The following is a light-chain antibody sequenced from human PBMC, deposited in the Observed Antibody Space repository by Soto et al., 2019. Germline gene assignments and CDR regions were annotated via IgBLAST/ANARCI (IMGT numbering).Light chain of an antibody. CDR2: GTS. J-gene: IGKJ1*01. V-gene: IGKV3-20*01. Sequence: IVLTQAPGTLSFSRGGRGTLSCSASQSVGTLYLAWYQQKPGQAPRLLISGTSTRATGIPDRFSGSASGTDFTLTISRLEPEDFAVYYCQQYGTSPRTFGQGTKVDIK. CDR1: QSVGTLY. CDR3: QQYGTSPRT.